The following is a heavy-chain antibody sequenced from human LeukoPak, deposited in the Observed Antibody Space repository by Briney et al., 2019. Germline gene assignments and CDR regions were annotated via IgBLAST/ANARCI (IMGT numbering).Heavy chain of an antibody. D-gene: IGHD3-22*01. CDR2: INHSGST. J-gene: IGHJ4*02. CDR1: GGSFSGYY. V-gene: IGHV4-34*01. Sequence: SETLSLTCAVYGGSFSGYYWSWIRQPPGKGLEWIGEINHSGSTSYDPSLKSRVTVSVDTSKNQFSLKLTSVTAADTAVYYCARGVYYDSLGYFDYWGQGTLVTVSS. CDR3: ARGVYYDSLGYFDY.